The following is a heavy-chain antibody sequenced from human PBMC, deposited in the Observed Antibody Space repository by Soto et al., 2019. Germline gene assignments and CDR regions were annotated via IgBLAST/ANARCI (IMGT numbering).Heavy chain of an antibody. Sequence: SETLSLTCAVSGYSISSGYYWGWIRQPPGKGLEWIGSIYHSGSTYYNPSLKSRVTISVDTSKNQFSLKLSSVTAADTAVYYCERDTSRITIFGVVIAYYGMDVWGQGTTVTVSS. CDR1: GYSISSGYY. V-gene: IGHV4-38-2*02. CDR2: IYHSGST. D-gene: IGHD3-3*01. J-gene: IGHJ6*02. CDR3: ERDTSRITIFGVVIAYYGMDV.